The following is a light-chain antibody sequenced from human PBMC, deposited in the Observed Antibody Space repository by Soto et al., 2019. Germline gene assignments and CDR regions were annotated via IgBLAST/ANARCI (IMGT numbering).Light chain of an antibody. CDR1: SSNIGRNY. CDR3: AAWDDSLSVV. J-gene: IGLJ2*01. Sequence: QSVLTQPPSASGTPGQRVTITCSGSSSNIGRNYVYWYQQLPGTAPKLLFYRNNQRPSGVSDRFSGSKSGTSASLAISGLRSEDEAEYYCAAWDDSLSVVFGGGTKLTVL. CDR2: RNN. V-gene: IGLV1-47*01.